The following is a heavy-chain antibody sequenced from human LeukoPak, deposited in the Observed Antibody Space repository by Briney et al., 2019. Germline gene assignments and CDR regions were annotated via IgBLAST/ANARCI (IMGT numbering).Heavy chain of an antibody. D-gene: IGHD2-15*01. CDR1: GFTFSSYA. J-gene: IGHJ5*02. V-gene: IGHV3-23*01. Sequence: GGSLRLSCGASGFTFSSYAMSWVRQAPGKGREWVSAFSGSGGSTYYADSVKGRFTISRDNSKNTLYLQMNSLRAEDTAVYYCAKDRMGVVAATFWFGPWGQGTLVTVSS. CDR3: AKDRMGVVAATFWFGP. CDR2: FSGSGGST.